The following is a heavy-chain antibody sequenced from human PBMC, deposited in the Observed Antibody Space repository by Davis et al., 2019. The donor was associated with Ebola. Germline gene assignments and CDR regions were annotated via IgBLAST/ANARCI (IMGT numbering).Heavy chain of an antibody. D-gene: IGHD6-13*01. CDR3: VRLFYSSTWYWFDP. J-gene: IGHJ5*02. V-gene: IGHV5-51*01. CDR2: IYPDDSDT. CDR1: GYRFTSYW. Sequence: GESLKISCKASGYRFTSYWIGWVRQMPGRGLQWMGIIYPDDSDTTYSPSFQGQISISADRSISTAYLQWSSLKASDTAMYYCVRLFYSSTWYWFDPWGQGTLVTVSS.